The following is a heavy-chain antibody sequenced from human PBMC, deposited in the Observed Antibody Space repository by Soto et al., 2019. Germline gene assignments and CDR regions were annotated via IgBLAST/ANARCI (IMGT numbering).Heavy chain of an antibody. D-gene: IGHD6-13*01. CDR2: IKQDGSEK. Sequence: GGSLRLSCAASGFTFSSYWMSWVRQAPGKGLEWVANIKQDGSEKYYVDSVKGRFTISRDNAKNSLYLQMNSLRAEDTAVYYCARGGSWPSYYYYGMDVWGQGTPVTVYS. J-gene: IGHJ6*02. CDR3: ARGGSWPSYYYYGMDV. V-gene: IGHV3-7*03. CDR1: GFTFSSYW.